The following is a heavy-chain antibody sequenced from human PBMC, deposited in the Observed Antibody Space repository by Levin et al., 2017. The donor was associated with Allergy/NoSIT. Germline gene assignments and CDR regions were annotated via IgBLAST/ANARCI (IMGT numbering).Heavy chain of an antibody. Sequence: GGSLRLSCAASGFTFSSYGMHWVRQAPGKGLEWVAVIWYDGSNKYYADSVKGRFTISRDNSKNTLYLQMNSLRAEDTAVYYCAREQYSSGWCLDYWGQGTLVTVSS. CDR2: IWYDGSNK. CDR3: AREQYSSGWCLDY. D-gene: IGHD6-19*01. V-gene: IGHV3-33*01. J-gene: IGHJ4*02. CDR1: GFTFSSYG.